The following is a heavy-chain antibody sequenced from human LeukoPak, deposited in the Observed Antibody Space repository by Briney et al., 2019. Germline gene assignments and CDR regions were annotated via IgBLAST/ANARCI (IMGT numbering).Heavy chain of an antibody. CDR3: ATLIVGGGDH. D-gene: IGHD1-26*01. CDR1: GFTFSSYE. J-gene: IGHJ4*02. Sequence: GGSLRLSCAASGFTFSSYEMIWVRQPPGTGLEWVSYIGGSGRTIFYADSVKGRFTISRDNAKNSLYLQMNSLRAEGTAVYYCATLIVGGGDHWGQGTLVTVSS. V-gene: IGHV3-48*03. CDR2: IGGSGRTI.